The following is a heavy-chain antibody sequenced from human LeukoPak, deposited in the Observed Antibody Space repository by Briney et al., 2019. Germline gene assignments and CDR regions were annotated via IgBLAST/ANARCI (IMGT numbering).Heavy chain of an antibody. Sequence: GGSLRLSCAASGFTFSSYSMNWVRQAPGKGLQWVANIKNDGSEKYYVDSVRGRFTISRDNAKNSLFLQMNSLMAEDTAVYYCARDYVWGSAESDYWGQGTLVTVSS. J-gene: IGHJ4*02. CDR2: IKNDGSEK. D-gene: IGHD7-27*01. CDR3: ARDYVWGSAESDY. V-gene: IGHV3-7*01. CDR1: GFTFSSYS.